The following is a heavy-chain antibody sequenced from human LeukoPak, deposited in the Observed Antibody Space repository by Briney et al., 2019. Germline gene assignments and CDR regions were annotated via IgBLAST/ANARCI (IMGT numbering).Heavy chain of an antibody. V-gene: IGHV4-59*08. D-gene: IGHD6-19*01. CDR3: ARHARGWNPVDH. J-gene: IGHJ4*02. CDR1: GGSISSAY. Sequence: SETLSLTCTVSGGSISSAYWSWIRQPPGKGLEWIGYISYSGSTNYNPSLKSRVTISVDTSKNQFSLRLSSVTAADTAVYYCARHARGWNPVDHWGQGTLVTVSS. CDR2: ISYSGST.